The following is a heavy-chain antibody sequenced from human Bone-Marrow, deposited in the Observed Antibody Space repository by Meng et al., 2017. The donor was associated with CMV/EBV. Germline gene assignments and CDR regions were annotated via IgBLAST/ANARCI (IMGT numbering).Heavy chain of an antibody. CDR3: ARVGSTSSDWDYYYGMDV. CDR1: GGSVSSGTYS. V-gene: IGHV4-61*01. D-gene: IGHD2-2*01. J-gene: IGHJ6*02. CDR2: IYYSGST. Sequence: SETLSLTCTVSGGSVSSGTYSWSWIRQPPGKGLEWIGYIYYSGSTNYNPSLKSRVTISVDTSKNQFSLKLTSVTAADTAVYYCARVGSTSSDWDYYYGMDVWGQGTTVTVSS.